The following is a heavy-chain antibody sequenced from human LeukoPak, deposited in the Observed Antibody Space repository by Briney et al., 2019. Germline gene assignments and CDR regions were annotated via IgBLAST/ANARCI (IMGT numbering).Heavy chain of an antibody. CDR1: GFIFISYS. J-gene: IGHJ4*02. CDR2: ISSSSSTI. V-gene: IGHV3-48*02. D-gene: IGHD6-19*01. CDR3: ARVRGVYSSWPSDY. Sequence: GGSLRLSCAASGFIFISYSMNWVRQAPGKGLEWVSYISSSSSTIYYADSVKGRFTISRDNAKNSLYLQMNSLGDEDTAVYYCARVRGVYSSWPSDYWGQGTLVTVSS.